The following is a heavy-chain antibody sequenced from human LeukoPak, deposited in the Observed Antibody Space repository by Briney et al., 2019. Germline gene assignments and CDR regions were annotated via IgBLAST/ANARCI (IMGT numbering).Heavy chain of an antibody. CDR3: ARAPWYQLLGYYYYYMDV. Sequence: PSETLSLTCAVYGGSFSGYYWSWIRQPPGKGLEWIGEINHSGSTNYNPSLKSRVTISVDTSKNQFSLKLSSVTAADTAVYYCARAPWYQLLGYYYYYMDVWGKGTTVTVSS. D-gene: IGHD2-2*01. CDR1: GGSFSGYY. J-gene: IGHJ6*03. V-gene: IGHV4-34*01. CDR2: INHSGST.